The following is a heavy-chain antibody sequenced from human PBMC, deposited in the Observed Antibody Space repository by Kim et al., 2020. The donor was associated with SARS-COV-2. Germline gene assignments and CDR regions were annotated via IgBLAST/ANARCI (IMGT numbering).Heavy chain of an antibody. D-gene: IGHD3-9*01. V-gene: IGHV3-33*01. CDR1: GFTFSSYG. CDR3: ARGYDILTGYYFDY. Sequence: GGSLRLSCAASGFTFSSYGMHWVRQAPGKGLEWVAVIWYDGSNKYYADSVKGRFTISRDNSKNTLYLQMNSLRAEDTAVYYCARGYDILTGYYFDYWGQGTLVTVSS. CDR2: IWYDGSNK. J-gene: IGHJ4*02.